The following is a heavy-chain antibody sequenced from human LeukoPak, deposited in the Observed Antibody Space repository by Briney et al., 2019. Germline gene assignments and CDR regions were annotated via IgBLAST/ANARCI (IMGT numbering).Heavy chain of an antibody. CDR3: ARGAYNWNDTWYYYYYMDV. CDR2: IYYSGST. CDR1: GGSISSYY. J-gene: IGHJ6*03. Sequence: SETLSLTCTVSGGSISSYYWSWIRQPPGKGLEWIGYIYYSGSTNYNPSLKSRVTISVDTSKNQFSLKLRSVTAADTAVYYCARGAYNWNDTWYYYYYMDVWGKGTTVTVSS. D-gene: IGHD1-20*01. V-gene: IGHV4-59*01.